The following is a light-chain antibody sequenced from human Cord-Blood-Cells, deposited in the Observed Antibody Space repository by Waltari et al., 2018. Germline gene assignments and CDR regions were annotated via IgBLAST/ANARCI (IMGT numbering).Light chain of an antibody. J-gene: IGLJ1*01. CDR1: SSDVAGSNY. CDR3: SSYTSSSTLDV. Sequence: QSALTQPPSVPGSPGQSITIHCTGTSSDVAGSNYVSWYQQHPGKAPKLMIYDVSNRPSGVSNRFSGSKAGNTASLTISGLQAEDEADYYCSSYTSSSTLDVFGTGTKVTVL. CDR2: DVS. V-gene: IGLV2-14*01.